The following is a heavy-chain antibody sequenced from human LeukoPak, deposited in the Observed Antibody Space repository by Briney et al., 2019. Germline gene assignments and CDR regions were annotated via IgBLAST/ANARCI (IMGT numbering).Heavy chain of an antibody. J-gene: IGHJ4*02. D-gene: IGHD3-3*01. V-gene: IGHV3-64*01. Sequence: GGSLRLSCAASGFTFSSYAMHWVRQAPGKGLEYVSAISSNGGSTYYANSVKGRFTISRDNSKNTLYLQMGSLRAEDMAVYYCARSFGVVIKGRGDYWGQGTLVTVSS. CDR2: ISSNGGST. CDR3: ARSFGVVIKGRGDY. CDR1: GFTFSSYA.